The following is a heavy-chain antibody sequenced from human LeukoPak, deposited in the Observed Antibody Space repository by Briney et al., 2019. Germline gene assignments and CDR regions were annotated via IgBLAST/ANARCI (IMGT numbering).Heavy chain of an antibody. V-gene: IGHV3-23*01. CDR3: AKDFSYNWAIDY. CDR2: ISGSGGST. CDR1: GFTFSSFP. Sequence: GGSLSLSCAASGFTFSSFPMSGVPQAPGKGLEWVSAISGSGGSTYYADSVKGRFTISRDNSKNTLYLQMNSLRAEDTAVYYCAKDFSYNWAIDYWGQGTLVTVSS. J-gene: IGHJ4*02. D-gene: IGHD1-20*01.